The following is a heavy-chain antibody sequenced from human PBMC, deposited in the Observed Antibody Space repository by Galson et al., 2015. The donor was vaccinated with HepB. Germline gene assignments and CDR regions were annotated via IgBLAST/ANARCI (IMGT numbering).Heavy chain of an antibody. V-gene: IGHV1-69*13. CDR1: GGTFSSYA. CDR2: IIPIFGIA. Sequence: SVKVSCKASGGTFSSYAISWVRQAPGQGLEWMGGIIPIFGIANYAQKFQGRVTITADESTSTAYMELSSLRSEDTAVYYCARDYYDSSGIFDPWGQGTPVTVSS. J-gene: IGHJ5*02. CDR3: ARDYYDSSGIFDP. D-gene: IGHD3-22*01.